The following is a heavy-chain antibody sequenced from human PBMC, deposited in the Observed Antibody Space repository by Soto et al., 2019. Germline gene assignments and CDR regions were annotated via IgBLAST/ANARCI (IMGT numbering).Heavy chain of an antibody. V-gene: IGHV5-51*01. CDR1: GYTFSAYW. CDR3: ARVRGSVGLRDFGVYFDH. D-gene: IGHD3-16*01. Sequence: GESLKISCQAPGYTFSAYWIGWVRQMPGRGLEWRGSIFPGDSETKYNPSVEGHVTISVDRVISTAYLQWSSLEASDTAMYYCARVRGSVGLRDFGVYFDHWGQGTPVTVSS. J-gene: IGHJ4*02. CDR2: IFPGDSET.